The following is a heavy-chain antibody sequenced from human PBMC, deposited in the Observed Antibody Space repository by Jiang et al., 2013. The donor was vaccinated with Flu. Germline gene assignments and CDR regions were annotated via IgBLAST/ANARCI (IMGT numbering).Heavy chain of an antibody. D-gene: IGHD6-13*01. CDR3: ARDATGYGSSWYTL. CDR1: GGTFSSFA. J-gene: IGHJ4*02. CDR2: IMPIFGTT. V-gene: IGHV1-69*01. Sequence: AEVKKPGSSVKVSCKASGGTFSSFATNWVRQAPGQGLEWMGRIMPIFGTTNYAQKFQGRVTITADESTSTLYMELNSLRFEDTAVYYCARDATGYGSSWYTLWGQGTLVTVSS.